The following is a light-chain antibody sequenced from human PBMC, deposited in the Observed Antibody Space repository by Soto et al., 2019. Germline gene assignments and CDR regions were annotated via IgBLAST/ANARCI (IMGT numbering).Light chain of an antibody. CDR1: QSVTAK. CDR2: RAS. V-gene: IGKV3-15*01. Sequence: EIAMTQSPATLSVSPGQRAALSCRASQSVTAKLAWYQQKPCQAPRLLIDRASTRATGLPARFSGSGSGTEFTLTISSLQSEDLAVYYCQQHNDWPLTFGGGTKVEIK. CDR3: QQHNDWPLT. J-gene: IGKJ4*01.